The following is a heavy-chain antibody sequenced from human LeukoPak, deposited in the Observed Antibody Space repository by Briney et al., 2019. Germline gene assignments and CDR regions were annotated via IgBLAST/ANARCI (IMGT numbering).Heavy chain of an antibody. D-gene: IGHD3-3*01. Sequence: SETLSLTCTVSGGSISSYYWSWIRQPPGKGLEWIGYIYYSGSTNYNPSLKSRVTISVDTSKNQFSLKLSSVTAADTAVYYCARARKNYDFWSGYLEDYYYGMDVWGQGTTVTVSS. J-gene: IGHJ6*02. CDR1: GGSISSYY. CDR3: ARARKNYDFWSGYLEDYYYGMDV. V-gene: IGHV4-59*01. CDR2: IYYSGST.